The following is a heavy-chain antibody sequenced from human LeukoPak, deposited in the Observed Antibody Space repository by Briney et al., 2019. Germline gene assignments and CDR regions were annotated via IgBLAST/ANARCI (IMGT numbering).Heavy chain of an antibody. CDR3: ARVGYDSSGYSYYFYY. J-gene: IGHJ4*02. Sequence: SETLSLTCTVACGSISSGDYYWSWIRQPAGKGLEWIGRIYTNAITYYNPSLKSRVTISVDTSKNQFSLKLSSVTAADTAVYYCARVGYDSSGYSYYFYYRGQGTLVTASS. V-gene: IGHV4-61*02. D-gene: IGHD3-22*01. CDR2: IYTNAIT. CDR1: CGSISSGDYY.